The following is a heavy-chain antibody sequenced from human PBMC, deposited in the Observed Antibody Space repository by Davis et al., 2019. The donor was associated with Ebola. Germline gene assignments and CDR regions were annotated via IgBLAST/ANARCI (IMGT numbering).Heavy chain of an antibody. J-gene: IGHJ2*01. V-gene: IGHV3-30-3*01. CDR1: GFTFSSYA. Sequence: GESLKISCAASGFTFSSYAMHWVRQAPGKGLEWVAVISYDGSNKYYADSVKGRFTISRDNSKNTLYLQMNSLRAEDTAVYYCAKDFHYVWGRGRYFDLWGRGTLVTVSS. CDR2: ISYDGSNK. CDR3: AKDFHYVWGRGRYFDL. D-gene: IGHD3-16*01.